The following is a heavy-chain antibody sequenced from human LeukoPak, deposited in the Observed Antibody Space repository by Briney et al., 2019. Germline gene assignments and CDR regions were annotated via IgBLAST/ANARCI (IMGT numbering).Heavy chain of an antibody. J-gene: IGHJ3*02. Sequence: GSLRLSCAASGFTVSSNYMSWVRQAPGKGPEWVSVIYSGGSTYYADSVKGRFTISRDNSKNTLYLQMNSLRAEDTAVYYCASRSGFRMSDAFDIWGQGTMVTVSS. CDR2: IYSGGST. CDR3: ASRSGFRMSDAFDI. D-gene: IGHD3-3*01. CDR1: GFTVSSNY. V-gene: IGHV3-66*01.